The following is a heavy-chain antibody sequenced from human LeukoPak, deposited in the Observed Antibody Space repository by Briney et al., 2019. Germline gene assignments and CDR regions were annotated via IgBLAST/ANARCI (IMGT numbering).Heavy chain of an antibody. Sequence: PGGSLRLYCAASGFTFSSYGMHWVRQAPGKGLEWVAVIWYDGSNKYYADSVKGRFTISRDNSKNTLYLQMNSLRAEDTAVYYCAKDLKYSSSWYVRGFDYWGQGTLVTVSS. V-gene: IGHV3-33*06. D-gene: IGHD6-13*01. CDR2: IWYDGSNK. CDR3: AKDLKYSSSWYVRGFDY. CDR1: GFTFSSYG. J-gene: IGHJ4*02.